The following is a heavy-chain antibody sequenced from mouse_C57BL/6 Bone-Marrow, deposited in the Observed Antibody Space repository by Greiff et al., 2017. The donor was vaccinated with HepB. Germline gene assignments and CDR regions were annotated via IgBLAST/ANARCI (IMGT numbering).Heavy chain of an antibody. CDR1: GYTFTDYY. Sequence: EVQLVESGPVLVKPGASVKMSCKASGYTFTDYYMNWVKQSHGKSLEWIGVINPYNGGTSYNQKFKGKATLTVDKSSSTAYMELNSLTSEDSAVYYCARIGSGFDYWGQGTTLTVSS. CDR2: INPYNGGT. J-gene: IGHJ2*01. CDR3: ARIGSGFDY. D-gene: IGHD3-2*02. V-gene: IGHV1-19*01.